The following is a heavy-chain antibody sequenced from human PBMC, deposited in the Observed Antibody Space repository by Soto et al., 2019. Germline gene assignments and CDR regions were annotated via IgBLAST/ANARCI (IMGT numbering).Heavy chain of an antibody. Sequence: GRAVRLSGAACGVTFQTYGRTWVRRNPGGGLEWVASISSSGSFIYCADSVKGRFTISRDDAEKSLYLQMNSLRAEDTALYYCAREPEGIAAALDYWGRGTLVTVSS. CDR1: GVTFQTYG. J-gene: IGHJ4*02. D-gene: IGHD6-13*01. V-gene: IGHV3-21*01. CDR3: AREPEGIAAALDY. CDR2: ISSSGSFI.